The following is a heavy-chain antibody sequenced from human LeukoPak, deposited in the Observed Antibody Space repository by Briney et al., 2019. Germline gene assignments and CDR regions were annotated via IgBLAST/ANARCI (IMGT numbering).Heavy chain of an antibody. D-gene: IGHD6-19*01. CDR1: GFTFDDYA. CDR3: AKDRGSGWYYFDY. CDR2: ISWNSGSI. Sequence: XRSLRLSCAASGFTFDDYAMHWVRHAPGKGLEWVSGISWNSGSIGYADSVKGRFTISRDNAKNYLYLQMNSLRAEDTPLYYCAKDRGSGWYYFDYWGQGTLVTVSS. V-gene: IGHV3-9*01. J-gene: IGHJ4*02.